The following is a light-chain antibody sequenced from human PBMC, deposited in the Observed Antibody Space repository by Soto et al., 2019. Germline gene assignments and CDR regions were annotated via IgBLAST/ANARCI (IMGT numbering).Light chain of an antibody. Sequence: DIQMTQSPSTLSASVGDRVSITCRASQAISDWLAWYQQKPGQVPELLIFDVSTLESGVPSRFSGSRSGAEFTLTISSLQPDDFANYFCQQYHTYSTFGQGTKVDI. CDR2: DVS. CDR1: QAISDW. J-gene: IGKJ1*01. V-gene: IGKV1-5*01. CDR3: QQYHTYST.